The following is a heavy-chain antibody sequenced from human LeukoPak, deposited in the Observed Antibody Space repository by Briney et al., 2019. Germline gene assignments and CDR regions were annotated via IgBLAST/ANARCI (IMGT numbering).Heavy chain of an antibody. CDR3: ARVKEYSYGYIQFDY. D-gene: IGHD5-18*01. J-gene: IGHJ4*02. CDR2: IYYSGST. V-gene: IGHV4-59*01. CDR1: GGSISSYY. Sequence: PSETLSLTCTVSGGSISSYYWSWIRQPPGKGLEWIGYIYYSGSTNYNPSLKSRVTISVDTSKNQFSLKLSSVTAADTAVYYCARVKEYSYGYIQFDYWGQGTLVTVSS.